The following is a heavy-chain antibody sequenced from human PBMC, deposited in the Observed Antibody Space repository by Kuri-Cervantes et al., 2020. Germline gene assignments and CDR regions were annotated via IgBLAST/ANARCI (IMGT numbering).Heavy chain of an antibody. Sequence: GSLRPSCAVSGSSISSGYYWGWIRQPPGKGLEWIGSIYHSGSTYYNPSLKSRVTISVDTSKNQFSLNLNSVTAADTAVYYCARPYSSYYYMDVWGKGTTVTVSS. CDR1: GSSISSGYY. V-gene: IGHV4-38-2*01. D-gene: IGHD2-15*01. CDR3: ARPYSSYYYMDV. CDR2: IYHSGST. J-gene: IGHJ6*03.